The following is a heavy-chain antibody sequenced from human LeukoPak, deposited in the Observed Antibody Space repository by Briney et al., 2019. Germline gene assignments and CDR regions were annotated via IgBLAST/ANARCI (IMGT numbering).Heavy chain of an antibody. CDR1: GFTFSDYY. V-gene: IGHV3-11*04. J-gene: IGHJ5*02. Sequence: GGSLRLSCAASGFTFSDYYMSWIRQAPGKALEWVSYVSSGSSTIYYADSVKGRFTISRDNSKNTLYLQMNSLRAEDTAVYYCARGDSSSSGTYNWFDPWGQGTLVTVSS. CDR2: VSSGSSTI. D-gene: IGHD6-6*01. CDR3: ARGDSSSSGTYNWFDP.